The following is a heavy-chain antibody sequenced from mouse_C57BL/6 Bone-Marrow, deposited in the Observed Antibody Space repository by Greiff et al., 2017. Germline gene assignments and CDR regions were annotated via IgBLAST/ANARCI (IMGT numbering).Heavy chain of an antibody. J-gene: IGHJ4*01. Sequence: DVKLVESGGGLVKPGGSLKLSCAASGFTFSSYAMSWVRQTPEKRLEWVATISDGGSYTYYPDNVKGRFTISRDNAKNNLYLQMSHLKSEDTAMYYCARGDGYYRMDYWGQGTSVTVSS. CDR1: GFTFSSYA. CDR3: ARGDGYYRMDY. D-gene: IGHD2-3*01. CDR2: ISDGGSYT. V-gene: IGHV5-4*03.